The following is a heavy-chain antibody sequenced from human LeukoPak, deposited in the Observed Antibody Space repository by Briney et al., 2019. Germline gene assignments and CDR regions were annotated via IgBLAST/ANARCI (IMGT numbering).Heavy chain of an antibody. J-gene: IGHJ5*02. V-gene: IGHV4-59*08. Sequence: SETLSLTCTVSGGSISSYYWSWIRQPPGKGLEWIGYISYSGSTNDNPSLKSRVTISVDTSKNQFSLKLSSVTAADTAVYYCARPGRRRRYCSGGSCVGGGFDPWGQGTLVTVSS. D-gene: IGHD2-15*01. CDR3: ARPGRRRRYCSGGSCVGGGFDP. CDR1: GGSISSYY. CDR2: ISYSGST.